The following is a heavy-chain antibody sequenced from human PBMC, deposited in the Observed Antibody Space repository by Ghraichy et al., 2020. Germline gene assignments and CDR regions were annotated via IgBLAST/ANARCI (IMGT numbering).Heavy chain of an antibody. J-gene: IGHJ4*02. V-gene: IGHV3-74*01. Sequence: ETLRLSCAASGFTFSTYWMHWVRQAPGKGLVWVSRINTDGSDTSYADSVKGRFTVSRDNAKNTLSLQMNSLRAEDTAVYYCVRGGGQELPPLQDWGQGTQVTVS. D-gene: IGHD1-26*01. CDR3: VRGGGQELPPLQD. CDR1: GFTFSTYW. CDR2: INTDGSDT.